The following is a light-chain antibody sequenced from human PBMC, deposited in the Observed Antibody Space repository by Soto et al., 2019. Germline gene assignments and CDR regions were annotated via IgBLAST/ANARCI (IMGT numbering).Light chain of an antibody. CDR2: GAS. V-gene: IGKV3-20*01. CDR3: QQYGSSPRT. Sequence: EIVLTPSPGTLSLSPGERAILSCRASQSVSSSYLARYQQKPGQAPRLLIYGASSRATGIPDRFSGSGSGTDFTLTISRLEPEDFAVYYCQQYGSSPRTFGQGTKVDIK. CDR1: QSVSSSY. J-gene: IGKJ1*01.